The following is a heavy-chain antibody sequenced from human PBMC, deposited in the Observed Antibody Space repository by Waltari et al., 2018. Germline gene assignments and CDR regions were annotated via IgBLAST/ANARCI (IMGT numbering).Heavy chain of an antibody. D-gene: IGHD6-19*01. CDR1: GDSSTSSLDY. CDR3: ARFTQVAGSSLLDY. J-gene: IGHJ4*02. CDR2: INYSGTT. Sequence: QLLLQESGPGLVKPSETLSLPCPVSGDSSTSSLDYCGWIRQPPGKRFEWIGIINYSGTTYYNPSLRSQVTMSVDMSKNQFSLKLTSVTAADTAVYYCARFTQVAGSSLLDYWGQGTLVTVSS. V-gene: IGHV4-39*01.